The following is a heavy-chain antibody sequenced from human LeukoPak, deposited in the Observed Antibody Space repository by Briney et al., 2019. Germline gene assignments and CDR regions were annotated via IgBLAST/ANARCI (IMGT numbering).Heavy chain of an antibody. CDR1: GFTFSSYSMN. J-gene: IGHJ4*02. CDR2: IYYSGST. Sequence: NTGGSLRLSCAASGFTFSSYSMNWVRQAPGKGLEWIGSIYYSGSTYYNPSLKSRVTISVDTSKNQFSLKLSSVTAADTAVYYCARLEVVGATGDYWGQGTLVTVSS. D-gene: IGHD1-26*01. V-gene: IGHV4-39*01. CDR3: ARLEVVGATGDY.